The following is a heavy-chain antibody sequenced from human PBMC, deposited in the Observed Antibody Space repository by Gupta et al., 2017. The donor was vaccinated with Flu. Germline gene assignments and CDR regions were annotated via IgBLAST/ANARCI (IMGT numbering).Heavy chain of an antibody. CDR2: ISSSGGST. Sequence: EVQLLESGGGLVQRGGALRLSCAASGFAFGIYAMSWVRQAPGKGLEWVSGISSSGGSTYFADSVKGRFTISRDNSKNTLYLQMNSLRAEDTAVYYCAKDTVVPAADFDYWGQGTLVTVSS. V-gene: IGHV3-23*01. CDR1: GFAFGIYA. D-gene: IGHD2-2*01. CDR3: AKDTVVPAADFDY. J-gene: IGHJ4*02.